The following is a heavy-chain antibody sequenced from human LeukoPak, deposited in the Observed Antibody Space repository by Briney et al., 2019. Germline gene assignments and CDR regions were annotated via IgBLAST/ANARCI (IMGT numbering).Heavy chain of an antibody. V-gene: IGHV3-64D*06. CDR2: ISSNGVST. D-gene: IGHD3-10*01. CDR1: GFTFSSYA. Sequence: GGSLRLSCSASGFTFSSYAMHWVRQALGKGLEYVSAISSNGVSTYYADSVKDRFTISRDNSKNTLYLQMSSLRVEDTAVYYCVEVSRYGSGRGGAFDIWGQGTIVTVSS. CDR3: VEVSRYGSGRGGAFDI. J-gene: IGHJ3*02.